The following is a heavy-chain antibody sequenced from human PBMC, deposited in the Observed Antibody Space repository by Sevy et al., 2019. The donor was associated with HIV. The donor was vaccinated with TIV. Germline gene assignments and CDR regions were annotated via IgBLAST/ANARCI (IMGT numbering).Heavy chain of an antibody. Sequence: GGSLRLSCAASGFTFSSYGMHWVRQAPGKGLEWVAFIRYDGSNKYYADSVKGRFTISRDNSKNTRYLQMNSLSAEDTAVYYCAKNESATYYDFWSGYSNYYYYYGMDVWGQGTTVTVSS. V-gene: IGHV3-30*02. CDR1: GFTFSSYG. D-gene: IGHD3-3*01. J-gene: IGHJ6*02. CDR3: AKNESATYYDFWSGYSNYYYYYGMDV. CDR2: IRYDGSNK.